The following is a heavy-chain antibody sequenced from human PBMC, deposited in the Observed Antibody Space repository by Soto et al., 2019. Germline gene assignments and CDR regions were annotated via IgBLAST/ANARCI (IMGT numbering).Heavy chain of an antibody. CDR3: AHRPYTRVWYVFDY. J-gene: IGHJ4*02. D-gene: IGHD6-19*01. CDR1: GFSLSTSGVG. CDR2: IYWDDDK. V-gene: IGHV2-5*02. Sequence: QITLKESGPTLVKPTQTLTLTCTFSGFSLSTSGVGVGWIRQPPGKALEWLALIYWDDDKRYSPSLKSRLTITQDTSKNQEVLTMTNMDPVDTATYYCAHRPYTRVWYVFDYWGQGTLVTVSS.